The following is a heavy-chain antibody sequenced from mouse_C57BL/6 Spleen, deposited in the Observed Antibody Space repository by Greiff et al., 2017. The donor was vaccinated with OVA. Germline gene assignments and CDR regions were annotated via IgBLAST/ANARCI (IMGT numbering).Heavy chain of an antibody. CDR2: IRSKSNNYAT. CDR1: GFSFNTYA. D-gene: IGHD2-4*01. J-gene: IGHJ4*01. CDR3: VRQGGYYDYDGGYYYAMDY. V-gene: IGHV10-1*01. Sequence: DVQLVESGGGLVQPKGSLKLSCAASGFSFNTYAMNWVRQAPGKGLEWVARIRSKSNNYATYYADSVKDRFTISRDDSESMLYLQMNNLKTEDTAMYYCVRQGGYYDYDGGYYYAMDYWGQGTSVTVSS.